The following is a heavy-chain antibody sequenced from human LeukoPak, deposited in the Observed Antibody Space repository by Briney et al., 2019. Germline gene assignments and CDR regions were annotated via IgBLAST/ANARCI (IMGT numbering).Heavy chain of an antibody. Sequence: ASVTVSCKASGYTFTGYYMHWVRQAPGQGLEWMGWINPNSGGTNYAQKFQGRVTMTRDTSISTAYMELSRLRSDDTAVYYCARGTAGTIFAYDYWGQGTLVTVSS. J-gene: IGHJ4*02. V-gene: IGHV1-2*02. D-gene: IGHD6-19*01. CDR3: ARGTAGTIFAYDY. CDR1: GYTFTGYY. CDR2: INPNSGGT.